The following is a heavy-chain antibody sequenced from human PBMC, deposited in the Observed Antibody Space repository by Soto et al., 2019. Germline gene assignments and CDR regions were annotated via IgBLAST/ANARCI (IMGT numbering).Heavy chain of an antibody. V-gene: IGHV3-15*07. J-gene: IGHJ6*02. CDR3: TTVSPGYSGYDYPENYYYYYGMDV. CDR1: GFTFSNAW. D-gene: IGHD5-12*01. Sequence: PGGSLRLSCAASGFTFSNAWMNWVRQAPGKGLEWVGRIKSKTDGGTTDYAAPVKGRFTISRDDSKNTLYLQMNSLKTEDTAVYYCTTVSPGYSGYDYPENYYYYYGMDVWGQGTTVTVSS. CDR2: IKSKTDGGTT.